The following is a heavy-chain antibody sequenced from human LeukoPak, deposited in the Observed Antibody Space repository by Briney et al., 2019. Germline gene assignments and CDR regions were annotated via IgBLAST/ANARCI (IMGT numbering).Heavy chain of an antibody. D-gene: IGHD4-17*01. CDR1: GGSFSGYY. CDR3: AKDPGTVTTSPHYFDY. Sequence: LSLTCAVYGGSFSGYYWSWIRQPPGKGLEWVAVISYDGSNKYYADSVKGRFTISRDNSKNTLYLQMNSLRAEDTAVYYCAKDPGTVTTSPHYFDYWGQGTLVTVSS. V-gene: IGHV3-30*18. J-gene: IGHJ4*02. CDR2: ISYDGSNK.